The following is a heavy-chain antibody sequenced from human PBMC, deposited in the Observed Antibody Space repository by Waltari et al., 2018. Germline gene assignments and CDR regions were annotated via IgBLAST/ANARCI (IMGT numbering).Heavy chain of an antibody. D-gene: IGHD3-3*01. J-gene: IGHJ3*02. CDR2: IYHSGST. CDR3: ATNVLRFLEWSFDI. CDR1: GVSISSSNW. V-gene: IGHV4-4*02. Sequence: QVQLQESGPGLVQPSGPLSLTSAVSGVSISSSNWWSWFRQPPGKGLEWIGEIYHSGSTNYKPSLKSRVTISVDKSKNQFSLKLSSVNAADTAVYYCATNVLRFLEWSFDIWGQGKMVTVST.